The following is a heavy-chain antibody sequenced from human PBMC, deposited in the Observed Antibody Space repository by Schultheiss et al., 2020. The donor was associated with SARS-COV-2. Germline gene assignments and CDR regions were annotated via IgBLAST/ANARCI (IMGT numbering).Heavy chain of an antibody. V-gene: IGHV3-30*04. CDR1: GFTFSSYA. J-gene: IGHJ4*02. D-gene: IGHD3-16*01. Sequence: GGSLRLSCAASGFTFSSYAMSWVRQAPGKGLEWLALISYDGNSKYYADSVKGRFTISRDNSKNALYLQMNSLRAEDTAVYYCAKGGGIFDYWGQGTLVTVSS. CDR2: ISYDGNSK. CDR3: AKGGGIFDY.